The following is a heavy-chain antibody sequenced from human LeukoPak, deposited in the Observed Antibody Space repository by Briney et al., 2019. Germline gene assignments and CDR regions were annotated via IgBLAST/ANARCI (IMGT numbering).Heavy chain of an antibody. Sequence: PGGSLRLSCAASGFTFGDHAMSWVRQAPGKGVEWVGFIRNKLYGGTAEYAASVKGRFTISRDDSKSIAYLQMNSLKTEDTAMYYCTRVDYYSTSAFFDYWGQGTLVTVSS. V-gene: IGHV3-49*04. CDR3: TRVDYYSTSAFFDY. CDR2: IRNKLYGGTA. CDR1: GFTFGDHA. D-gene: IGHD2-21*01. J-gene: IGHJ4*02.